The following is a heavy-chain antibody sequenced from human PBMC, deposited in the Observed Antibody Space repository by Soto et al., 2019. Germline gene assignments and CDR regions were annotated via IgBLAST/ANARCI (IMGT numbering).Heavy chain of an antibody. D-gene: IGHD5-12*01. CDR3: ARDEDPDEPRRGYEYYHYGMDV. J-gene: IGHJ6*02. V-gene: IGHV1-18*01. Sequence: ASVKVSCKASGYTFTSYGISWVRQAPGQGLEWMGWISAYNGNTNYAQKLQGRVTMTTDTSTSTAYMELRSLRSDDTAVYYCARDEDPDEPRRGYEYYHYGMDVWGQGTTVTVSS. CDR1: GYTFTSYG. CDR2: ISAYNGNT.